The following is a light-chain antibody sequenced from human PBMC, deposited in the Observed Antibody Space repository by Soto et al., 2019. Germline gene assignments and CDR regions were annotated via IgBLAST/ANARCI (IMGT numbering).Light chain of an antibody. CDR3: QQYVRSPPSWT. Sequence: ETVLTQSPGTLSLSPGERATLSCRASQSISSSFLAWYQQKPGQAPRLLIYGASSRATGIPDRFSGSGSGTDFTLTIRRLEPEDAAVYYCQQYVRSPPSWTFGQGTKVEIK. CDR1: QSISSSF. CDR2: GAS. J-gene: IGKJ1*01. V-gene: IGKV3-20*01.